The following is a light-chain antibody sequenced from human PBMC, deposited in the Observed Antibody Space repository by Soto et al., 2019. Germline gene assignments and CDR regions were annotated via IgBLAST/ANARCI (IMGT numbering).Light chain of an antibody. CDR1: QSVSTSY. J-gene: IGKJ2*01. CDR2: GAS. CDR3: QQFGSSPVT. V-gene: IGKV3-20*01. Sequence: EIVLTQSPGTLSLSPGERATLSCRASQSVSTSYLAWYQQKPGQAPRLLIYGASSRATGIPDRFSGSGSGTDFTLTISRLEPEDFAVYYCQQFGSSPVTFGQGTKLEIK.